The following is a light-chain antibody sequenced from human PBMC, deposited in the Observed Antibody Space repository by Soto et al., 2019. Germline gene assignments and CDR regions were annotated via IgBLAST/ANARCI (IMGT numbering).Light chain of an antibody. CDR1: QSVSNNY. CDR3: QQYGSSGT. J-gene: IGKJ1*01. V-gene: IGKV3-20*01. Sequence: EIVLTQSPGTLSLSPGERATLSCRASQSVSNNYLAWYQQKPGQAPRLLIYGASNRATGIPDRFSGSGSGTEFPLTISRLEPEVFAVYYCQQYGSSGTFGQGTKVEIK. CDR2: GAS.